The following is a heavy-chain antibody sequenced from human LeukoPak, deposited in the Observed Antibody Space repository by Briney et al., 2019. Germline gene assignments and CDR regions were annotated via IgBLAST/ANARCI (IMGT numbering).Heavy chain of an antibody. Sequence: GGSLRLSRAAPGFTFSNARMSWVRQAPGKGPGWVGRIKSKTDGGTTDYAAPVKGRFTISRDDSKNTLYLQMNSLKTEDTAVYYCTTDEDESTHWGQGALVTVSS. CDR1: GFTFSNAR. J-gene: IGHJ4*02. D-gene: IGHD2-2*01. CDR2: IKSKTDGGTT. V-gene: IGHV3-15*01. CDR3: TTDEDESTH.